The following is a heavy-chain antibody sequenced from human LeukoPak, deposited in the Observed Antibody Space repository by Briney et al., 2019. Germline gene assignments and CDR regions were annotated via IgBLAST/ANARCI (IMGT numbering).Heavy chain of an antibody. J-gene: IGHJ5*02. CDR3: ARESGNYGDENWFDP. CDR2: INNDGSST. V-gene: IGHV3-74*01. Sequence: GGSLRLSCAASGFYFRSYLMHWVRQPPGKGLVWVTRINNDGSSTRYADSVKGRFTISRDNAKNTVYLQMNSLRAEDTAMYYCARESGNYGDENWFDPWGQGTLVTVSS. CDR1: GFYFRSYL. D-gene: IGHD4-17*01.